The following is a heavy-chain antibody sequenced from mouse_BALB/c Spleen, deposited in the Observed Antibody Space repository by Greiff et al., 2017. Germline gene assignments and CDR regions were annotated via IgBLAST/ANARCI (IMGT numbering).Heavy chain of an antibody. D-gene: IGHD3-3*01. CDR3: ARYGGDPYAMDY. V-gene: IGHV3-8*02. CDR2: ISYSGST. J-gene: IGHJ4*01. CDR1: GDSITSCY. Sequence: EVQLQQSGPSLVKPSQSLSLTCSVTGDSITSCYWNWIRKFPGNKLEYMGYISYSGSTYYNPSLKSRITIIRDTSKNQYYLQLNSVTTEDTATYYCARYGGDPYAMDYWGQGTSVTVSS.